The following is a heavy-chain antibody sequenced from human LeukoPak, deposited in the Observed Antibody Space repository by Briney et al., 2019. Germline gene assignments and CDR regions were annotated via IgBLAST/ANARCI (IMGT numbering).Heavy chain of an antibody. J-gene: IGHJ4*02. CDR1: GFTFSSYG. CDR2: IWYDGSNK. Sequence: GSLRLSCAASGFTFSSYGMHWVRQAPGEGLEWVAVIWYDGSNKYYADSVKGRFTISRDNSKNTLYLQMNSLRAEDTAVYYCARDRDSYGYGLYYFDYWGQGTLVTVSS. D-gene: IGHD5-18*01. CDR3: ARDRDSYGYGLYYFDY. V-gene: IGHV3-33*01.